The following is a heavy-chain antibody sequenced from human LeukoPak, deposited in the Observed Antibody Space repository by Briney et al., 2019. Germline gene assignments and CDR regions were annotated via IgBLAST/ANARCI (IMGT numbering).Heavy chain of an antibody. V-gene: IGHV3-23*01. CDR1: GFTYSSYA. CDR3: AKERSRGGDCLDY. CDR2: ISVSGGST. Sequence: SGGSLRLSCAASGFTYSSYAMSWVRQAPGKGLEWVSAISVSGGSTYYADSVKGRFTISRDNSKNTLYLQMNSLRAEETAVYYCAKERSRGGDCLDYWGQGTLVTVSS. D-gene: IGHD2-21*02. J-gene: IGHJ4*02.